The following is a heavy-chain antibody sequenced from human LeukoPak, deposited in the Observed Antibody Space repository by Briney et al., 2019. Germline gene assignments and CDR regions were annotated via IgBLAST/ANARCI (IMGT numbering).Heavy chain of an antibody. Sequence: SETLSLTCTVSGGSISSYYWSWIRQPAGKGLEWIGRIYTSGSTNYNPSLKSRVTMSVDTSKNQSSLKLSSVTAADTAVYYCAISQYCSSTSCYYYFDYWGQGTLVTVSS. V-gene: IGHV4-4*07. J-gene: IGHJ4*02. CDR2: IYTSGST. CDR3: AISQYCSSTSCYYYFDY. CDR1: GGSISSYY. D-gene: IGHD2-2*01.